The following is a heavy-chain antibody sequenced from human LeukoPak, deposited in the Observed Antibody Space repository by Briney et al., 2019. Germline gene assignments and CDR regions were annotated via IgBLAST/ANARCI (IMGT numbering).Heavy chain of an antibody. V-gene: IGHV1-24*01. D-gene: IGHD3-10*01. CDR1: GYTLTELS. J-gene: IGHJ4*02. Sequence: ASVKVSCKVSGYTLTELSMHWVRQAPGKGLEWMGGFDPEDGETIYAQKFQGRVTMAEDTSTDTAYMELSSLRSEDTAVYCCAWFGELSDRSDYWGQGTLVTVSS. CDR3: AWFGELSDRSDY. CDR2: FDPEDGET.